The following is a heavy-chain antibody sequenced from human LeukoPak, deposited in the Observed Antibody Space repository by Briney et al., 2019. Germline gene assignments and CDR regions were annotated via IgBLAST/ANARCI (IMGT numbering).Heavy chain of an antibody. CDR3: ARDPYSGNYGNYYYYYMDV. D-gene: IGHD1-26*01. CDR1: GFDFSTQW. Sequence: GGSLRLSCAASGFDFSTQWMSWVRQAPGKGLEWVAIVNQGATQKYYVDSVKGRFTISRDNAENSLYLQMNSLGPEDTAVYYCARDPYSGNYGNYYYYYMDVWGKGTTVTISS. V-gene: IGHV3-7*01. CDR2: VNQGATQK. J-gene: IGHJ6*03.